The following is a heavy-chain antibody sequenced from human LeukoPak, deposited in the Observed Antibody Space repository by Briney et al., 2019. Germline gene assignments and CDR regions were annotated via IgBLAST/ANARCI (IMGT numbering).Heavy chain of an antibody. CDR2: INGDGSTT. D-gene: IGHD1-26*01. Sequence: GGSLRLSCAASAFTPSNYWMHWVRQVPGKGPVWVSHINGDGSTTTYADSVKGRFTISRDNAKNTLYLQMNSLRAEDTAVYYCARGGSYSTTAFDSWGQGTLVIVSS. CDR1: AFTPSNYW. CDR3: ARGGSYSTTAFDS. V-gene: IGHV3-74*01. J-gene: IGHJ4*02.